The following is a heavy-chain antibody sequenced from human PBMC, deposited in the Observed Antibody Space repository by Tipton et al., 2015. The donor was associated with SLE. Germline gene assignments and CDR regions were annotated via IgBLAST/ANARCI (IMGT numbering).Heavy chain of an antibody. CDR3: ARRGSLGNVDF. CDR1: GGSIRSYY. V-gene: IGHV4-4*08. CDR2: IYSSGST. D-gene: IGHD3-16*01. Sequence: TLSLTCTVSGGSIRSYYWSWIRQPPGKGLEWIGYIYSSGSTNYNASLKSRVTISVVTSKNQFSLKLTSVTAADTAVYYCARRGSLGNVDFWGQGTLVTVSS. J-gene: IGHJ4*02.